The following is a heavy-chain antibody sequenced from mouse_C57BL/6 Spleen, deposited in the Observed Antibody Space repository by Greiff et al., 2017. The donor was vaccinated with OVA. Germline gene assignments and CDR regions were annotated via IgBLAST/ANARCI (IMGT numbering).Heavy chain of an antibody. CDR1: GFSLTSYG. J-gene: IGHJ4*01. D-gene: IGHD1-1*01. Sequence: VQVVESGPGLVQPSQSLSITCTVSGFSLTSYGVHWVRRSPGTGLEWLGVIWRGGSTDYNAAFMSRLSITKDNSKSQVFFKMNSLQADDTAIYYCAKNTERDYGYYAMDYWGQGTSVTVSS. CDR2: IWRGGST. V-gene: IGHV2-5*01. CDR3: AKNTERDYGYYAMDY.